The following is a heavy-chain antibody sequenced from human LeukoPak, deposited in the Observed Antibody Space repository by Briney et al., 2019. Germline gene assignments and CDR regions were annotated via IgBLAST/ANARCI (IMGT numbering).Heavy chain of an antibody. J-gene: IGHJ4*02. CDR2: FYHSGIT. V-gene: IGHV4-38-2*02. CDR3: ARGSYSDYVVNY. CDR1: GYSISSGFY. Sequence: PSETLSLTCTVSGYSISSGFYWGWIRQLPGRGLEWVGTFYHSGITHYNPSLKSRVTISVDMSKNQFSLKLSSVTVADTAVYYCARGSYSDYVVNYWGQGILVTVSS. D-gene: IGHD4-11*01.